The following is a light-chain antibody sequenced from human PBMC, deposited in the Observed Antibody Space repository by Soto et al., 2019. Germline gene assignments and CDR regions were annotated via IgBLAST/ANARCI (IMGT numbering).Light chain of an antibody. V-gene: IGKV3-20*01. CDR3: QQYGSSPRT. Sequence: ILLTQSPGTLSLSPGERATLSCRASQSVSSSYLAWYQRKPGQAPRLLIYGASSRATGIPDRFSGSGSGTDFTLTISRLEPEDFAVYYCQQYGSSPRTFGQGTKV. CDR1: QSVSSSY. J-gene: IGKJ1*01. CDR2: GAS.